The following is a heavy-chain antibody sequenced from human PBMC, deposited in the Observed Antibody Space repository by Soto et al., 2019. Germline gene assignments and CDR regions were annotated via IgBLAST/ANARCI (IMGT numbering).Heavy chain of an antibody. J-gene: IGHJ3*01. CDR3: AKALGYSRDVFDL. CDR1: GFTFRSYA. CDR2: ISGNAGGT. V-gene: IGHV3-23*01. D-gene: IGHD5-18*01. Sequence: GGSLRLSCAASGFTFRSYAMAWVRQAPGKGLEWVSGISGNAGGTYYADSVKGRSTISRDNSKNTLYLQMNSLRAEDTAVYFFAKALGYSRDVFDLWGQGTMVIVSS.